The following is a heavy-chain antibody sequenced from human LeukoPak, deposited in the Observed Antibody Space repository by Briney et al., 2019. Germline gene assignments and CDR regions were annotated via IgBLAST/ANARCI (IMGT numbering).Heavy chain of an antibody. CDR3: ASPGDYGDYGEPEYFQH. Sequence: PGGSLRLSCAASGFTFDDYGMSWVRQAPGKGLEWVAGINWNGGSTGYADSVKGRFTISSDNAKNSLYLQMNSLRAEDTALYYCASPGDYGDYGEPEYFQHWGQGTLVTVSS. CDR1: GFTFDDYG. J-gene: IGHJ1*01. V-gene: IGHV3-20*04. D-gene: IGHD4-17*01. CDR2: INWNGGST.